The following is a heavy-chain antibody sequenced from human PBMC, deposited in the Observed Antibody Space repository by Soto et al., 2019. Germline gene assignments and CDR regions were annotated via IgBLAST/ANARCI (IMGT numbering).Heavy chain of an antibody. D-gene: IGHD6-6*01. CDR2: IYYSGST. CDR3: RYSSSPPDYYYYMDV. Sequence: LSLTCTVSGGSLSSSSYYWGWIRQPPGKGLEWIGSIYYSGSTYYNPSLKSRVTISVDTSKNQFSLKLSSVTAADTAVYYCRYSSSPPDYYYYMDVWGKGTTVTVSS. V-gene: IGHV4-39*01. J-gene: IGHJ6*03. CDR1: GGSLSSSSYY.